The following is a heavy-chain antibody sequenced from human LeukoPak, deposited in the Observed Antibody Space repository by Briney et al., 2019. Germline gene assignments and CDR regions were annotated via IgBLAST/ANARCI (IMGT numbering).Heavy chain of an antibody. Sequence: PSETLSLTCTVSGGSISSSSYSWSWIRQPPGKGLEWIGSIYYRGSTYYNPSLKSRVTISVDTSKNQVSLKLSSVTAADTAVYYCARGLCSGYYTDYWGQGTLVTVSS. CDR3: ARGLCSGYYTDY. CDR2: IYYRGST. D-gene: IGHD3-3*01. CDR1: GGSISSSSYS. J-gene: IGHJ4*02. V-gene: IGHV4-39*01.